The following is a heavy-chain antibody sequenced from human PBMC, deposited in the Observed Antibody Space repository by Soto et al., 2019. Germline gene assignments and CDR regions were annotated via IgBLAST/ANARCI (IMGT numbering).Heavy chain of an antibody. V-gene: IGHV1-69*08. Sequence: QVQLVQSGAEVKKPGSSVKVSCKASGGTFSSYTISWVRQAPGQGLEWMGRIIPILGIANYAQKFQGRVTITADKSTSTGYMELSSLRSEDTAVYYCARDRGDIVVVPAAAWFDPWGQGTLVTVSS. CDR1: GGTFSSYT. J-gene: IGHJ5*02. CDR2: IIPILGIA. D-gene: IGHD2-2*01. CDR3: ARDRGDIVVVPAAAWFDP.